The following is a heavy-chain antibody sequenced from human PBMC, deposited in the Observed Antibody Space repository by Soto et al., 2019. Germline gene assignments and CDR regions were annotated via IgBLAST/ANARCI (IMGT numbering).Heavy chain of an antibody. D-gene: IGHD6-13*01. V-gene: IGHV4-59*08. CDR1: GGSISSYY. CDR3: AMGVAAAGIFDY. J-gene: IGHJ4*02. CDR2: IYYSGST. Sequence: SETLSLTCTVSGGSISSYYWSWIRQPPGKGLEWIGYIYYSGSTNYNPSLKSRVTISVDTSKNQLSLKLSSVTAADTAVYYCAMGVAAAGIFDYWGQGTLVTSPQ.